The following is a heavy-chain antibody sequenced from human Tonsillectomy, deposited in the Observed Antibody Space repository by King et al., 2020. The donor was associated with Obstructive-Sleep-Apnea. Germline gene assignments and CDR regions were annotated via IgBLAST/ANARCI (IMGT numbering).Heavy chain of an antibody. D-gene: IGHD3-9*01. V-gene: IGHV2-5*02. CDR2: IYWDNNK. J-gene: IGHJ4*02. CDR1: GFSLTTSGVG. Sequence: ITLKESGPTLVKPTQTLTLTCTFSGFSLTTSGVGVGWIRQPPGKALEWLALIYWDNNKRYSPSLKTRLTIIKDTSKNQVVLTMTNLDPVDTATYYCAHSGLDVLPDILTGYNYYFDYWGQGTLVTVSS. CDR3: AHSGLDVLPDILTGYNYYFDY.